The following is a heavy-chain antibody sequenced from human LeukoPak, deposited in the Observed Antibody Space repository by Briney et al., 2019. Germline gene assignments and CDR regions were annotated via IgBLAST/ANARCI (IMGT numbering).Heavy chain of an antibody. CDR3: AKDLGWDLPRYYFDY. Sequence: GGSLRLSCAASGFTFSSYAMSWVRLAPGKGLEWVSALSGSGDYTYYADSVKGRFTISRDNSKNTLYLQMNSLRAEDTAVYYCAKDLGWDLPRYYFDYWGQGTLVTVSS. CDR1: GFTFSSYA. V-gene: IGHV3-23*01. CDR2: LSGSGDYT. D-gene: IGHD1-26*01. J-gene: IGHJ4*02.